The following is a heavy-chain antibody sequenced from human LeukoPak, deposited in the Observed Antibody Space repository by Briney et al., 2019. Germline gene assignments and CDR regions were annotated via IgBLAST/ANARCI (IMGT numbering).Heavy chain of an antibody. Sequence: GGSLRLSCAASRVTFSSYAMNWVRQAPGKGLEWVSAISGSGGSTYYADSVKGRFTISRDNSKNTLYLQMNSLRAEDTAVYYCAKERAARPHYYGMDVWGQGTTVTVSS. CDR1: RVTFSSYA. CDR2: ISGSGGST. V-gene: IGHV3-23*01. J-gene: IGHJ6*02. D-gene: IGHD6-6*01. CDR3: AKERAARPHYYGMDV.